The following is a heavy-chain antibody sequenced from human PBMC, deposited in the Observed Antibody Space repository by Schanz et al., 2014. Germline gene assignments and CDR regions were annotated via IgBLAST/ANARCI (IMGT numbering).Heavy chain of an antibody. Sequence: EVQLVESGGCLVKPGGSLRLSCTASGFSFDSYNMNWVRQSPGKGLEWVAFLSFDSRHIYYAASVKGRFTISRDNAKSSLHLQINSLRADDTAVYYCARDGVAATTDFEYWGQGALVTVSS. J-gene: IGHJ4*02. V-gene: IGHV3-21*06. D-gene: IGHD1-1*01. CDR3: ARDGVAATTDFEY. CDR1: GFSFDSYN. CDR2: LSFDSRHI.